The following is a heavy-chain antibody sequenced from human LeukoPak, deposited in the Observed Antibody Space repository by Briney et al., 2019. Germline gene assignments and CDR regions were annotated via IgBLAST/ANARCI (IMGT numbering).Heavy chain of an antibody. CDR1: GFTFSSYS. Sequence: GGSLRLSCAASGFTFSSYSMNWVRPAPGKGLEWVSSISSSSSYIYYADSVKGRFTISRDNAKNSLYLQMNSLRAEDTAVYYCARVALYCSSTSCSSNVWGQGTTVTVSS. D-gene: IGHD2-2*01. V-gene: IGHV3-21*01. CDR2: ISSSSSYI. J-gene: IGHJ6*02. CDR3: ARVALYCSSTSCSSNV.